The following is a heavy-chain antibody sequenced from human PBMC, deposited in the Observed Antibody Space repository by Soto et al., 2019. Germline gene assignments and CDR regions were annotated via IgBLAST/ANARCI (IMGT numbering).Heavy chain of an antibody. CDR3: GRDDYGIFPY. CDR1: GGTFSSYA. Sequence: SVKVSCKASGGTFSSYAISWVRQAPGQGLEWMGWINPIFGTTVYAQKFQGRLTMTADTSTSTVYMELSSLTSDDTALYYCGRDDYGIFPYWGQGSLVTVSS. V-gene: IGHV1-69*06. CDR2: INPIFGTT. D-gene: IGHD3-10*01. J-gene: IGHJ4*02.